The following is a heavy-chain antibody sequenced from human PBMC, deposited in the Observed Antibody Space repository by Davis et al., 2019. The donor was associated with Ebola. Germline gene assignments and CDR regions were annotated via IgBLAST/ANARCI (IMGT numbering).Heavy chain of an antibody. V-gene: IGHV3-48*03. D-gene: IGHD2-2*01. J-gene: IGHJ4*02. CDR1: GFTFSSYE. CDR3: ARDHSYYAIDY. CDR2: ISSSGSTI. Sequence: GGSLRLSCAASGFTFSSYEMNWVRQAPGKGLEWVSYISSSGSTIYYADSVKGRFTISRDNAKNSLYLQMNSLRAEDTAVYYCARDHSYYAIDYWGQGTLVIVSS.